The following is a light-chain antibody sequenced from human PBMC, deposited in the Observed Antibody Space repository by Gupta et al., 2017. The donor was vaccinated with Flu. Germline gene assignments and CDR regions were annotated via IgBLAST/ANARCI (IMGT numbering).Light chain of an antibody. CDR2: GNS. CDR1: SSNIGAGYD. V-gene: IGLV1-40*01. CDR3: QSYDSSLSGYV. Sequence: QSVLTHPPSVSGAPGQRVTISCTGSSSNIGAGYDVHWYQQLPGTAPKLLIYGNSTRPSGVPDRFSGSKSGTSASLAITGLQAEDEAGYYCQSYDSSLSGYVFGTGTKVTVL. J-gene: IGLJ1*01.